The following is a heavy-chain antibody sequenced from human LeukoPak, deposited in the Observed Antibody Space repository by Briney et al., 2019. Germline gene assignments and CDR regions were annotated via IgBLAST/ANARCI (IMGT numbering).Heavy chain of an antibody. J-gene: IGHJ6*03. CDR3: ARASHSSSWTNYYYYYYMDV. Sequence: AASVKVSCKASGYTFSSYAISWVRQAPGQGLEWMGGIIPIFGTANYAQKFQGRVTITADESTSTAYMELSSLRSEDTAVYYCARASHSSSWTNYYYYYYMDVWGKGTTVTISS. CDR1: GYTFSSYA. V-gene: IGHV1-69*13. CDR2: IIPIFGTA. D-gene: IGHD6-13*01.